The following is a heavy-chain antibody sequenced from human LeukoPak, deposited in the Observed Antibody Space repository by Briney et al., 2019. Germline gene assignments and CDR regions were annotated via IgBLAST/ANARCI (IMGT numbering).Heavy chain of an antibody. CDR3: ARAYSSSWYFNWFDP. CDR1: GGSISSSSYY. CDR2: IYYSGST. V-gene: IGHV4-39*07. J-gene: IGHJ5*02. Sequence: SETLSLTCTVSGGSISSSSYYWGWIRQPPGKGLEWIGTIYYSGSTYYNPSLKSRVTISVDTSKNQFSLKLSSVTAADTAVYYCARAYSSSWYFNWFDPWGQGTLVTVSS. D-gene: IGHD6-13*01.